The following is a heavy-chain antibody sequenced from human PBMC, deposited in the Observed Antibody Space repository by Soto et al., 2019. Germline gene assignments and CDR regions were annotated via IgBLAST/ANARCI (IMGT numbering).Heavy chain of an antibody. J-gene: IGHJ4*02. CDR1: GGSISDSY. CDR3: ARGHCTSTSCYPSDY. V-gene: IGHV4-4*07. Sequence: QVQLQESGPGLVKPSETLSLTCTVSGGSISDSYWSWIRQSPGKGLEWIGCIYTSGSTDYNPSLKSRVTMSVDTSKNQFSLNLSSVTAADTAVYYCARGHCTSTSCYPSDYWGQGALVTVSS. CDR2: IYTSGST. D-gene: IGHD2-2*01.